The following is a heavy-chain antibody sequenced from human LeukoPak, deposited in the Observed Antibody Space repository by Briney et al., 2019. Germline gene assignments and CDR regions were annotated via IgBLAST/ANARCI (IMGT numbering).Heavy chain of an antibody. CDR1: GFTFSSYA. Sequence: GGSLRLSCAASGFTFSSYAMSWVRQAPGKGLEWVSAISGSGGSTYYADSVKGRFTISRDNSKNTLYLQMGSLRAEDMAVYYCARGDTEYDYWGQGTLVTVSS. V-gene: IGHV3-23*01. D-gene: IGHD1-14*01. CDR2: ISGSGGST. CDR3: ARGDTEYDY. J-gene: IGHJ4*02.